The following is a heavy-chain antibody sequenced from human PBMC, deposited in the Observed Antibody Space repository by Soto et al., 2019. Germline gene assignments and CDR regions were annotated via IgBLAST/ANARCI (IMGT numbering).Heavy chain of an antibody. CDR1: GGSISSGDYY. CDR2: IYHSGST. V-gene: IGHV4-30-4*01. J-gene: IGHJ4*02. CDR3: ARATLLWFGDPGFFDY. D-gene: IGHD3-10*01. Sequence: SETLSLTCTVSGGSISSGDYYWSWIRQPPGKGLEWIGYIYHSGSTYYNPSLKSRVTISVDRSKNQFSLKLSSVTAADTAVYYCARATLLWFGDPGFFDYWGQGTLVTVSS.